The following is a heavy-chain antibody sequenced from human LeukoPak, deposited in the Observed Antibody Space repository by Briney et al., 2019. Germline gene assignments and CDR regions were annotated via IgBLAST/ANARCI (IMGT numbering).Heavy chain of an antibody. D-gene: IGHD1-26*01. CDR1: GFTFTSYW. V-gene: IGHV3-74*01. CDR3: ARYSGSRNTVDY. Sequence: GGSLRLSRAASGFTFTSYWMHWVRQAPGKGLVWVSRINGDGSSTSYADSVKGRFTISRDNAKNTLYLQMNSLRAEDTAVYYCARYSGSRNTVDYWGQGTLVTVSS. CDR2: INGDGSST. J-gene: IGHJ4*02.